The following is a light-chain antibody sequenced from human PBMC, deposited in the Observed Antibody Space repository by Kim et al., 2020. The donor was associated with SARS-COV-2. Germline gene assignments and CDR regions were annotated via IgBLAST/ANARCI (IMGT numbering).Light chain of an antibody. CDR1: QSISSY. CDR2: SAS. Sequence: SVGDRVTITCRASQSISSYLNWYQQKPGKAPKLLIYSASSLQSGVPSRFSGSGSGTDFTLTISSLQPEDFATYYCQQSYSTPPITFGQGTRLEIK. V-gene: IGKV1-39*01. CDR3: QQSYSTPPIT. J-gene: IGKJ5*01.